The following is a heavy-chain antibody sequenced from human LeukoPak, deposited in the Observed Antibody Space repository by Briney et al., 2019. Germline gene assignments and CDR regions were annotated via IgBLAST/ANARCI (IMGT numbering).Heavy chain of an antibody. Sequence: ETLSLTCTVSGGSISSSSYYWGWIRQAPGQGLEWVSGIIRGGSTYYADSAKGRFTISRDNSKNTLYLQMNSLRAEDTAVYYCVKNFWSDKYYYYYMDVWGKGTTVTVSS. J-gene: IGHJ6*03. D-gene: IGHD3-3*01. CDR1: GGSISSSSYY. CDR2: IIRGGST. V-gene: IGHV3-53*01. CDR3: VKNFWSDKYYYYYMDV.